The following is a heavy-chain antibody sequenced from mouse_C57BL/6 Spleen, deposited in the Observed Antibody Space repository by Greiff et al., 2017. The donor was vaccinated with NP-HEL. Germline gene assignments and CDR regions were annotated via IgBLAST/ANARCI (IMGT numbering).Heavy chain of an antibody. CDR3: ARDYDEGFAY. CDR1: GYSFTGYY. J-gene: IGHJ3*01. Sequence: VHVKQSGPELVKPGASVEISCKASGYSFTGYYMNWVKQSPEKSLEWIGEINPSTGGTTYNQKFKAKATLTVDKSSSTAYMQLKSLTSEDSAVYYCARDYDEGFAYWGQGTLVTVSA. D-gene: IGHD2-4*01. V-gene: IGHV1-42*01. CDR2: INPSTGGT.